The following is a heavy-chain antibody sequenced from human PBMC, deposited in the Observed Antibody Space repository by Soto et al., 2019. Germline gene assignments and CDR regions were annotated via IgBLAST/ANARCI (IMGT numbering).Heavy chain of an antibody. Sequence: PGESLKISCKASGYRLTSYWIGWVRQVPGKGLEWMGILFPEDSDTTYNPTFQGHVTISADKSIGTAFLQWSSLKASDTAMYYCVKGADLSKNWHFDLWGRGTLVTVSS. V-gene: IGHV5-51*01. CDR2: LFPEDSDT. CDR1: GYRLTSYW. CDR3: VKGADLSKNWHFDL. D-gene: IGHD4-4*01. J-gene: IGHJ2*01.